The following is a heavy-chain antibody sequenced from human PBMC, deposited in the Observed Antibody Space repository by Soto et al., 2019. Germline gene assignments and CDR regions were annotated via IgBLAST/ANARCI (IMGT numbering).Heavy chain of an antibody. Sequence: HVQLQESGPGLVKPSETLSLTCTISGGSIINYYWNWIRQPPGKGLEWIGYIYYSGNTNYNPSLKSRVPLSXDXAKNQFSLKLTSVTAADTAVYFCARDGRLMLRGFSFYNGMDVWGQGTTVTVSS. CDR1: GGSIINYY. CDR3: ARDGRLMLRGFSFYNGMDV. CDR2: IYYSGNT. V-gene: IGHV4-59*01. D-gene: IGHD3-10*01. J-gene: IGHJ6*02.